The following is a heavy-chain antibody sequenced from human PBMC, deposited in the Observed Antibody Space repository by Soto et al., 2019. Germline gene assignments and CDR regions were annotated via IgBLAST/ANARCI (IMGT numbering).Heavy chain of an antibody. CDR1: GGSISSSSYY. CDR2: IYYSGST. V-gene: IGHV4-39*01. J-gene: IGHJ5*02. Sequence: SETLSLTCTVSGGSISSSSYYWGWIRQPPGKGLEWIGSIYYSGSTYYNPSLKSRVTISVDTSKNQFSLKLSSVTAAETAVFYCASPKIEFYNWFDPWGQGTLVTVSS. CDR3: ASPKIEFYNWFDP. D-gene: IGHD3-22*01.